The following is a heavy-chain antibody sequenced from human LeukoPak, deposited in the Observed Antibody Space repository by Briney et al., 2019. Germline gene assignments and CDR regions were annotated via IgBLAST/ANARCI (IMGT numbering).Heavy chain of an antibody. D-gene: IGHD1-26*01. CDR3: ARIEWERLGRAFDI. V-gene: IGHV3-53*01. Sequence: GGSLRLSCAASGFTVSDNYMTWVRQAPRKGLEWVSSIYNTGATHYAESVKGRFTISRDNSKNTLFLQMNSLRAEDMAVYYCARIEWERLGRAFDIWGQGTMVTVSS. CDR2: IYNTGAT. CDR1: GFTVSDNY. J-gene: IGHJ3*02.